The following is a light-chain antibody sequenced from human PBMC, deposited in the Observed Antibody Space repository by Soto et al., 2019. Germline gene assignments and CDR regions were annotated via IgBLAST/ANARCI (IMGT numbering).Light chain of an antibody. CDR1: SANIGSNA. CDR3: AAWDDSLNGVV. J-gene: IGLJ3*02. Sequence: QSVVTQPPSASGTPGQRVTISFSGSSANIGSNAVSWYRQLPGTAPKVLIYSYDQRPSGVPDRFSGSKSGTSASLAISGLQSEDEADYYCAAWDDSLNGVVFGGGTKLTVL. CDR2: SYD. V-gene: IGLV1-44*01.